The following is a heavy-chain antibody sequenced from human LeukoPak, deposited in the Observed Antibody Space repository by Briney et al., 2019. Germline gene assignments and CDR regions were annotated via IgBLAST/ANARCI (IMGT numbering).Heavy chain of an antibody. Sequence: RASETLSLTCTVSGGSISSHYWSWIRQPPGKGLEWIGYIYYIGSTNYNPSLKSRVTVSVDTSKNQFSLNLSSVTAADTAVYYCAREGDAFDIWGQGTMVTVSS. CDR3: AREGDAFDI. CDR1: GGSISSHY. V-gene: IGHV4-59*11. J-gene: IGHJ3*02. CDR2: IYYIGST.